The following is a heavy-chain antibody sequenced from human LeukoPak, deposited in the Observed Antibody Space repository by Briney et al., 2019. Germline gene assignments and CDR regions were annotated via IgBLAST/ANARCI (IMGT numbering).Heavy chain of an antibody. CDR1: QFTFSHYG. CDR2: IWSDGSNQ. Sequence: GKSLTLSCVASQFTFSHYGMHWVRQAPGKGLEWVAVIWSDGSNQYYADSVKGRFTISRDNSQNTVYLQMNSLRAEDTAVYFCAKDAQRGFDYSNSLEYWGQGTLVTASS. D-gene: IGHD4-11*01. J-gene: IGHJ4*02. V-gene: IGHV3-33*06. CDR3: AKDAQRGFDYSNSLEY.